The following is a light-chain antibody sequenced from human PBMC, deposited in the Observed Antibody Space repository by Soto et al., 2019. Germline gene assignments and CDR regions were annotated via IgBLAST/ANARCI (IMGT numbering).Light chain of an antibody. CDR1: SSNIGNNY. Sequence: QSVLTQPPSVSAAPGQKVTISCSGSSSNIGNNYVSWYQQLPGAAPKLLIYENNKRPSGIPDRFSGSKSGTSATLGITGLQTGDEADYYCGTWDSRLGAGVFGIGTKLTVL. CDR2: ENN. J-gene: IGLJ1*01. CDR3: GTWDSRLGAGV. V-gene: IGLV1-51*02.